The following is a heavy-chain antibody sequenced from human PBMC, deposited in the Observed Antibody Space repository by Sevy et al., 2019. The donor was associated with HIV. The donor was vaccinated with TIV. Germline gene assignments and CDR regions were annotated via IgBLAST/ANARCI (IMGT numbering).Heavy chain of an antibody. CDR3: ARGGGSGWYYFDS. CDR2: IISFFDMT. D-gene: IGHD6-19*01. V-gene: IGHV1-69*13. CDR1: GGTISRDG. J-gene: IGHJ4*02. Sequence: ASVKVSCKASGGTISRDGISWVRQAPGQGLEWMGGIISFFDMTNYAQKFQGRVTISADESTSTVYMELSSLRFEDTAVYYWARGGGSGWYYFDSWGQGTLVTVSS.